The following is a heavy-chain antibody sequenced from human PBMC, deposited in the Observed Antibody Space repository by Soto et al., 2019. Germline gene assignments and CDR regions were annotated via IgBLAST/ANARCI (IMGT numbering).Heavy chain of an antibody. CDR2: INPSGGST. D-gene: IGHD2-15*01. CDR3: ARDRRDCSGGSCYTNWFDP. Sequence: ASVKVSCKASGYTFTSYYMHWVRQAPGQGLEWMGIINPSGGSTSYAQKFQGRVTMTRDTSTSTVYMELSSLRSEDTAVYYCARDRRDCSGGSCYTNWFDPWGQGTLVTVSS. J-gene: IGHJ5*02. V-gene: IGHV1-46*01. CDR1: GYTFTSYY.